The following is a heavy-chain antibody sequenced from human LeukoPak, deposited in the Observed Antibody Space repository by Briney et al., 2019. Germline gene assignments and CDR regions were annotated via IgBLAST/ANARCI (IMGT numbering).Heavy chain of an antibody. D-gene: IGHD6-13*01. CDR3: AKDLIAAVGTGYYCYMDV. J-gene: IGHJ6*03. CDR1: GFPFNTYG. CDR2: IRYDSSNK. Sequence: PGGSLRLSCAASGFPFNTYGMHWVRQAPGKGLEWVALIRYDSSNKYYADSVKGRFTISRDNSKNTLYLQMSSLRGEDTAVYYCAKDLIAAVGTGYYCYMDVWGKGTTVT. V-gene: IGHV3-30*02.